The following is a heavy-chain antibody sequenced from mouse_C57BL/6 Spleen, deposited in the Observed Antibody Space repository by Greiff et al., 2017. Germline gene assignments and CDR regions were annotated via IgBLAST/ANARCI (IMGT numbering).Heavy chain of an antibody. Sequence: QVQLQQSGAELVRPGSSVKLSCKASGYTFTSYWMHWVKQRPIQGLEWIGNIDPSDSETHYNQKFKDKATLTVDKSSSTAYMQLSSLTSEDSAVYYCARSIYYYGSSYGYAMDYWGQGTSVTVSS. CDR3: ARSIYYYGSSYGYAMDY. CDR2: IDPSDSET. CDR1: GYTFTSYW. D-gene: IGHD1-1*01. V-gene: IGHV1-52*01. J-gene: IGHJ4*01.